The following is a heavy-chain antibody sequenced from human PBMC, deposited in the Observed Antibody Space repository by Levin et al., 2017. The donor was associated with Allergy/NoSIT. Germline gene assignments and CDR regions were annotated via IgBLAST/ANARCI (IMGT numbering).Heavy chain of an antibody. Sequence: GGSLRLSCAASGFTFSSYAMHWVRQAPGKGLEWVAVISYDGSNKYYADSVKGRFTISRDNSKNTLYLQMNSLRAEDTAVYYCARDDYYGSGSPLQKYYYYYYYMDVWGKGTTVTVSS. CDR2: ISYDGSNK. CDR3: ARDDYYGSGSPLQKYYYYYYYMDV. CDR1: GFTFSSYA. D-gene: IGHD3-10*01. V-gene: IGHV3-30-3*01. J-gene: IGHJ6*03.